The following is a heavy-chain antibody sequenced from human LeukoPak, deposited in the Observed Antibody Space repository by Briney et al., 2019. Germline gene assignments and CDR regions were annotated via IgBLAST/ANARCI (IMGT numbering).Heavy chain of an antibody. D-gene: IGHD6-19*01. CDR1: GGSINTYY. J-gene: IGHJ4*02. V-gene: IGHV4-59*08. Sequence: PSETLSLTCTVSGGSINTYYWSWIRQPPGKGLEWIGYVFYSGSTNYNPSLKSRVTISVDTSKNQISLKLTSVTAADTAVYYCARHPSAVAGKTFDRWGQGTLVTVSS. CDR2: VFYSGST. CDR3: ARHPSAVAGKTFDR.